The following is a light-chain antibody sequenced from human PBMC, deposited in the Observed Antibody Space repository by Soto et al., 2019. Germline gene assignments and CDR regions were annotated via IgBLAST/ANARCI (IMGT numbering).Light chain of an antibody. Sequence: QAVVTQPPSVSAAPGQTVTISCSGSSSNIGNNYVSWYQQLPGTAPKLLIYENNKRPSGIPDRFSGSKSGTSATLGITGLQTGDEADYYCGTWDSSLSVVVFGGGTQLTVL. CDR1: SSNIGNNY. V-gene: IGLV1-51*02. J-gene: IGLJ2*01. CDR2: ENN. CDR3: GTWDSSLSVVV.